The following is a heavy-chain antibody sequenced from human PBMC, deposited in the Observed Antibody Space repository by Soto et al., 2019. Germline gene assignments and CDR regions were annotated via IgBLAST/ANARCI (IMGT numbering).Heavy chain of an antibody. D-gene: IGHD3-10*01. Sequence: GGSLRLSCAASGFTVSSNYMSWVRQAPGKGLEWVSVIYSGGSTYYAGSMKGRFTISRDNSKNMLYLQMNSRGAEDTAVYYCARAALGYGDYYFDYWGQGTLVTVSS. J-gene: IGHJ4*02. V-gene: IGHV3-53*01. CDR1: GFTVSSNY. CDR3: ARAALGYGDYYFDY. CDR2: IYSGGST.